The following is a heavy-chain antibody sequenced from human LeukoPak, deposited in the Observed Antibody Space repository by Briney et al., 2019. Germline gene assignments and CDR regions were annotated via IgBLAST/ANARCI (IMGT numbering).Heavy chain of an antibody. Sequence: SETLSLTCAVYGGSFSGYYWSWIRQPPGKGLEWIGEINHSGSTNYNPSLKSRVTISVDTSKNQFSLKLSSVTAADTAVYYCARHGVAVADEGFDPWGQGTLVTVSS. J-gene: IGHJ5*02. CDR1: GGSFSGYY. CDR3: ARHGVAVADEGFDP. V-gene: IGHV4-34*01. CDR2: INHSGST. D-gene: IGHD6-19*01.